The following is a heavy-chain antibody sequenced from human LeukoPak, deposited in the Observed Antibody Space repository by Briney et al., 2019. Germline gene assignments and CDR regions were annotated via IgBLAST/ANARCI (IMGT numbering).Heavy chain of an antibody. V-gene: IGHV4-4*02. CDR1: GGSISSNNY. D-gene: IGHD5-12*01. CDR2: VHHSGKT. J-gene: IGHJ4*02. Sequence: SETLSLTCAVSGGSISSNNYYCWVRQPPGKGLEWVGEVHHSGKTNYNPSLKSRVTISADKSRNQLSLKLSSVTAADTAVYYCARDQRGDSAYDFDYWGQGILVTVSS. CDR3: ARDQRGDSAYDFDY.